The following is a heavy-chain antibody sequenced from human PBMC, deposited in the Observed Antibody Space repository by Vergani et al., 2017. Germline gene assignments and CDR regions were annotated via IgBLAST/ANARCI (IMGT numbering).Heavy chain of an antibody. V-gene: IGHV1-2*02. CDR1: GYTFTDFY. J-gene: IGHJ6*02. CDR2: INPNTGGT. Sequence: QVQLVQSGAEVRKPGASVKVSCKASGYTFTDFYMHWVRQAPGQGLEWMGWINPNTGGTNYALKFQGRVTMTRETSSSTAYMELSRLRSDDTAVYSCARVGGLGSHDKDYYYYGMDVWGQGTTVTVSS. CDR3: ARVGGLGSHDKDYYYYGMDV. D-gene: IGHD3-16*01.